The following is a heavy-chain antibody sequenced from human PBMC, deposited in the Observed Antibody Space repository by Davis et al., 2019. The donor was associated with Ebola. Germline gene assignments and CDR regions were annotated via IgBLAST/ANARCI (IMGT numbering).Heavy chain of an antibody. V-gene: IGHV4-34*01. CDR3: ARLQTTGLWFGEFDY. J-gene: IGHJ4*02. Sequence: SETLSLTCAVYGGSFSGYYWSWIRQPPGKGLEWIGEINHSGSTNYNPSLKSRVTISVDTSKNQFSLKLSSVTAADTAVYYCARLQTTGLWFGEFDYWGQGTLVTVSS. CDR2: INHSGST. D-gene: IGHD3-10*01. CDR1: GGSFSGYY.